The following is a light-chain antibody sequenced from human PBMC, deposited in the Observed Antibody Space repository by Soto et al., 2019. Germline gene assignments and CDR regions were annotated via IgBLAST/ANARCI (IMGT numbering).Light chain of an antibody. CDR3: QQYGDLPWT. V-gene: IGKV3-20*01. Sequence: ALTQSPGTLSSSPGERATLSCRASQAVSSNYLAWYQPKPGQAPRLLISGASGRATGVPDRFSGSGSGTDFTLTIDRLESEDFAVYFCQQYGDLPWTFGQGTKVDI. CDR2: GAS. CDR1: QAVSSNY. J-gene: IGKJ1*01.